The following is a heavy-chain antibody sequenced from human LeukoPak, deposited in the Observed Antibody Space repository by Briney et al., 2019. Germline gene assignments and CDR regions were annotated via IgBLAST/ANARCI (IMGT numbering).Heavy chain of an antibody. D-gene: IGHD3-3*01. CDR3: ARYDFLERYGMDV. CDR1: GFTFSTYS. Sequence: GGSLRLSCAASGFTFSTYSMNWVRQAPGKGLEWVSYISGTSSLIYYADSVKGRFTISRDNAKNSLYLQMNSLRDEDTAVYYCARYDFLERYGMDVWGQGTTVTVSS. J-gene: IGHJ6*02. CDR2: ISGTSSLI. V-gene: IGHV3-48*02.